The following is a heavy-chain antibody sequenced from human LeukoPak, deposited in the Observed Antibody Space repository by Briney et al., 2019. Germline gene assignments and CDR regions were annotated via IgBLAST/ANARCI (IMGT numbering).Heavy chain of an antibody. CDR2: IYPGDSDT. Sequence: GESLKISCKGSGYSFTSYWIGWVRQMPGKGLEWMGIIYPGDSDTTYRPSFQGQVTISADRSISTAYLQWSSLKASDSAMYYCARQSSGCFDNWGQGTLVTVSS. CDR1: GYSFTSYW. D-gene: IGHD6-19*01. CDR3: ARQSSGCFDN. J-gene: IGHJ4*02. V-gene: IGHV5-51*01.